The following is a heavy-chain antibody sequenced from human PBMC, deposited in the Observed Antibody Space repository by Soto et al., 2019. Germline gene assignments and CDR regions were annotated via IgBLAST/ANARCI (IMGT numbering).Heavy chain of an antibody. CDR1: GGNFSSYA. CDR3: ARDLAGYCSGGSCYYLRFDP. D-gene: IGHD2-15*01. V-gene: IGHV1-69*13. J-gene: IGHJ5*02. Sequence: GASVKVSCKASGGNFSSYAISWVRQAPGQGLEWMGGIIPIFGTANYAQKFQGRVKSTADESTSTAYMELSSLRSEDTAVYYCARDLAGYCSGGSCYYLRFDPWGQGTLVTVSS. CDR2: IIPIFGTA.